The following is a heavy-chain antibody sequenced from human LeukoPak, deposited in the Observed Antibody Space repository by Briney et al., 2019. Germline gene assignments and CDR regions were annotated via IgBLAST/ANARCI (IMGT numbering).Heavy chain of an antibody. CDR1: GGSISSYY. CDR2: IYTSGST. J-gene: IGHJ5*02. CDR3: ARDPLAYCGGDCQDWFDP. Sequence: SETLSLTCTVSGGSISSYYWSWIRQPAGKGLERIGRIYTSGSTNYNPSLKSRVTMSVDTSKNQFSLKLSSVTAADTAVYYCARDPLAYCGGDCQDWFDPWGQGTLVTVSS. D-gene: IGHD2-21*02. V-gene: IGHV4-4*07.